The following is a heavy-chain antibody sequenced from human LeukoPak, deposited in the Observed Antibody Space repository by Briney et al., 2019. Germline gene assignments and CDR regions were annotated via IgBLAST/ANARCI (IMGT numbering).Heavy chain of an antibody. CDR2: ISAYNGNT. V-gene: IGHV1-18*01. CDR1: GYTFTSYG. CDR3: ARGTRGPYYYYGMDV. D-gene: IGHD5-12*01. J-gene: IGHJ6*02. Sequence: ASVKVSCKASGYTFTSYGISWVRQAPGQGLEWMGWISAYNGNTNYAQKLQGRVTMTTDTSTSTAYMELRSLRSDDTAVYYCARGTRGPYYYYGMDVWGQGTTVTVSS.